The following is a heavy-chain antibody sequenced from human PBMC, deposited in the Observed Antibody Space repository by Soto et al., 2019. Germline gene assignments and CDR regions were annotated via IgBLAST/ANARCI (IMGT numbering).Heavy chain of an antibody. J-gene: IGHJ3*02. CDR2: IYWSGDE. D-gene: IGHD6-6*01. Sequence: GSGPTLVNPTQTLTLTCSFSGFSLSTSGVGVGWIRQPPGKALEWLAHIYWSGDEHYRPSLESRLSITKDTAKNQVVLTMTNMDPVDTATYYCARGLAARPVFASDIWGQGTMVTVSS. CDR3: ARGLAARPVFASDI. CDR1: GFSLSTSGVG. V-gene: IGHV2-5*01.